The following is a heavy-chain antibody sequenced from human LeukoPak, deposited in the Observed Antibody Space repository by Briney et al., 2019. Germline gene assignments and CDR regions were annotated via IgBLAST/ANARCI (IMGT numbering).Heavy chain of an antibody. Sequence: ASVKVSCKASGYTFTGYYMHWVRQAPGQGLEWMGWINPNSGGTNYAQKFQGRVTMTRDTSISTAYMELSRLRSDDTAVYCCAREADSSGSYYFDYWGQGTLVTVSS. CDR3: AREADSSGSYYFDY. CDR1: GYTFTGYY. V-gene: IGHV1-2*02. CDR2: INPNSGGT. J-gene: IGHJ4*02. D-gene: IGHD1-26*01.